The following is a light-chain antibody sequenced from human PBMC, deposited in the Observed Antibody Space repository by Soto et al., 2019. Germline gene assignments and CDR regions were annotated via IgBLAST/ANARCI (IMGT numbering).Light chain of an antibody. CDR2: DAS. V-gene: IGKV3-11*01. Sequence: EIVSTQSPAALSLSPGERATLSCRASQSVSSYLAWYQQKPGQAPRLLIYDASNRATGIPARFSGSGSGTDFTLTISSLEPEDFAVYYCQQRSNWLSITFGQGTRLEI. CDR3: QQRSNWLSIT. CDR1: QSVSSY. J-gene: IGKJ5*01.